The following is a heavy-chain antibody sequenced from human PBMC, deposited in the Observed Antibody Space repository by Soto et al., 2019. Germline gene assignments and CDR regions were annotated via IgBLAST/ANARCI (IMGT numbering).Heavy chain of an antibody. J-gene: IGHJ4*02. CDR1: GYTFTSYA. V-gene: IGHV1-3*01. CDR3: ASSTLWFGETPPGY. CDR2: IHAGNGNT. D-gene: IGHD3-10*01. Sequence: QVQLVQSGAEVKKPGASVKVSCKASGYTFTSYAMHWLRQAPGQRLEWMGWIHAGNGNTKYSQKFQGRVTITRDTSASTAYMELSSLRSEDTAVYYCASSTLWFGETPPGYWGQGTLVTVSS.